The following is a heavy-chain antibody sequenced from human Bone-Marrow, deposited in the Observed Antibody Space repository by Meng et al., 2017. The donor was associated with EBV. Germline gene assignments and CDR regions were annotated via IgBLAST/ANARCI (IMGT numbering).Heavy chain of an antibody. CDR1: GLIVGSNY. V-gene: IGHV3-33*08. CDR2: IWYDGSNK. CDR3: AREYTTVDNWFDP. D-gene: IGHD4-17*01. Sequence: VRRGESGGGLIQPGESLRLSCAASGLIVGSNYMSWVRQAPGKGLEWVAVIWYDGSNKYYADSVKGRFTISRDNSKNTLYLQMNSLRAEDTAVYYCAREYTTVDNWFDPWGQGTLVTVSS. J-gene: IGHJ5*02.